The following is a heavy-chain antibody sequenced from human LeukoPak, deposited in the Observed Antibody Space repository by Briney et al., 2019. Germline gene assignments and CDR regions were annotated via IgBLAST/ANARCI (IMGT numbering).Heavy chain of an antibody. CDR3: ARPVVPAAIGAFDI. CDR2: VNGGNGNT. CDR1: EYTFTSYA. Sequence: ASVKVSCKASEYTFTSYAMNWVRQAPGQRLEWMGWVNGGNGNTKYSQKFQGRVTLTRDTSASTAYMELSSLRSEDTAVYYCARPVVPAAIGAFDIWGQGTMVTVSS. V-gene: IGHV1-3*01. D-gene: IGHD2-2*01. J-gene: IGHJ3*02.